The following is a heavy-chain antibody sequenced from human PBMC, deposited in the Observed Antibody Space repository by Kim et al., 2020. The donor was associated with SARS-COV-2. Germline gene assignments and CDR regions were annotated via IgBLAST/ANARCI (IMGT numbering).Heavy chain of an antibody. J-gene: IGHJ3*02. CDR2: IYPGDSDT. CDR1: RYSFTNYW. D-gene: IGHD3-22*01. Sequence: GESLKISCKGSRYSFTNYWIGWVRQMPGKGLEWMGIIYPGDSDTTYRPSFQGQVTISADKSISTAYLQWSSLKASDTAMYYCACMYQYDSSCYHPNNPFDIWGQGTMVTVSS. CDR3: ACMYQYDSSCYHPNNPFDI. V-gene: IGHV5-51*01.